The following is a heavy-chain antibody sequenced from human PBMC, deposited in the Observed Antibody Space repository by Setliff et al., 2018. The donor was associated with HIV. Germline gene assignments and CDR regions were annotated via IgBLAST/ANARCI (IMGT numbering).Heavy chain of an antibody. D-gene: IGHD4-17*01. CDR2: IYYSGTT. Sequence: SETLSLTCTVSGDSVSSASYYWSWIRQPPGKGLEWIGYIYYSGTTKYNPSLKSRVTISVDTSKNQFSLKLTSLTAADTAVYYCARRIYGNNPYFDYWSQGTLVTVSS. V-gene: IGHV4-61*01. CDR1: GDSVSSASYY. J-gene: IGHJ4*02. CDR3: ARRIYGNNPYFDY.